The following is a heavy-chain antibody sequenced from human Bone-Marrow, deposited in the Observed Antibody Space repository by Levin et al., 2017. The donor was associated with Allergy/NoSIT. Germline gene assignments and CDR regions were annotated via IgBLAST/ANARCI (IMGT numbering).Heavy chain of an antibody. CDR2: ISGSGAGT. CDR1: GFTFSDYG. CDR3: AKCSKIDYGDYWRWFDP. J-gene: IGHJ5*02. D-gene: IGHD4-17*01. V-gene: IGHV3-23*01. Sequence: GGSLRLSCVVSGFTFSDYGMSWVRQAPGKGLEWVSGISGSGAGTYYADSVKGRFTISRDNSKNTLYLQMNSLRAEDTAVYYCAKCSKIDYGDYWRWFDPWGQGTLVTVSS.